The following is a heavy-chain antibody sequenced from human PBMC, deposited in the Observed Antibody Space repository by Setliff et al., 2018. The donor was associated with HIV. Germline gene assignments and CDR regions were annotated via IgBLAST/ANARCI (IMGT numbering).Heavy chain of an antibody. CDR1: GFTFSSYA. CDR3: ARDGSGSYYGILNYYYYYMDV. V-gene: IGHV3-23*01. D-gene: IGHD3-10*01. J-gene: IGHJ6*03. CDR2: ISGSGGST. Sequence: HPGGSLRLSCAASGFTFSSYAMSWVRQAPGKGLEWVSAISGSGGSTYYADSVKGRFTISRDNSKNTLYLQMNSLRAEDTAVYYCARDGSGSYYGILNYYYYYMDVWGKGTTVTVSS.